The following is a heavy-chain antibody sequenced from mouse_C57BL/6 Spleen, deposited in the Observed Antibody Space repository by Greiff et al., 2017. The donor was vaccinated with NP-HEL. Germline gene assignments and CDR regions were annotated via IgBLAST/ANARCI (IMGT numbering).Heavy chain of an antibody. V-gene: IGHV3-6*01. CDR2: ISYDGSN. CDR3: ARDGNYVGWFAD. CDR1: GYSFTSGYY. Sequence: DVQLQESGPGLVKPSQSLSLTCSVTGYSFTSGYYWNWIRQFPGNKLEWMGYISYDGSNNYNPSLKNRISITRDTSKNQFFLKLNSVTTEDTATYYCARDGNYVGWFADWGQGTLVTVSA. J-gene: IGHJ3*01. D-gene: IGHD2-1*01.